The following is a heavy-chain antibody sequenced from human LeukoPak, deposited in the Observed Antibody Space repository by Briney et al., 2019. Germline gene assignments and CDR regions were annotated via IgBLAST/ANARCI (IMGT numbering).Heavy chain of an antibody. V-gene: IGHV3-48*04. CDR1: GFTFSSYS. CDR2: ISSSSSTK. D-gene: IGHD6-19*01. J-gene: IGHJ4*02. CDR3: ARGRVAVAGSYEY. Sequence: GGSLRLSCAASGFTFSSYSMNWVRQAPGKGLEWVSYISSSSSTKYYADSVEGRFTISRDNAKNSLFLEMNSLRAEDTAVYYCARGRVAVAGSYEYWGQGTLVTVSS.